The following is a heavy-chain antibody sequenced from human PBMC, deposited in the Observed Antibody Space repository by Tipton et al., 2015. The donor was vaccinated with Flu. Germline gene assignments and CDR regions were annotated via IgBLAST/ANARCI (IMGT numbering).Heavy chain of an antibody. D-gene: IGHD5-24*01. CDR1: GFTFSSYG. V-gene: IGHV3-30*02. Sequence: SGFTFSSYGMHWVRQAPGKGLEWVAFIRYDGSNKYYADSVKGRFTISRDNSKNTLYLQMNSLRAEDTAVYYCAKIESRDGNPGPGWGQGTLVTVSS. J-gene: IGHJ4*02. CDR2: IRYDGSNK. CDR3: AKIESRDGNPGPG.